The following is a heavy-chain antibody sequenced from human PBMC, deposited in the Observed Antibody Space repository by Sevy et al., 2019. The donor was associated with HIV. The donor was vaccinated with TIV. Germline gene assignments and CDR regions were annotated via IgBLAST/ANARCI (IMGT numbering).Heavy chain of an antibody. CDR1: GYTFNSDD. CDR3: ARIIEGRYCSSSSCYKWGAFDL. J-gene: IGHJ3*01. Sequence: ASVKVSCEASGYTFNSDDINWVRQATGQGLEWMGCMNPNSGNTGYAQNFQGRVTMTRNTSISTAYMELSSLRSDDTAVYYCARIIEGRYCSSSSCYKWGAFDLWGQGTMVTVSS. V-gene: IGHV1-8*01. D-gene: IGHD2-2*02. CDR2: MNPNSGNT.